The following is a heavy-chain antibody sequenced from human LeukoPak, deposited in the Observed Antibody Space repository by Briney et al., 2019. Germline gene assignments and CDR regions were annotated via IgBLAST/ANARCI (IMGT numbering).Heavy chain of an antibody. J-gene: IGHJ4*02. V-gene: IGHV3-21*01. Sequence: PGGSLRLSCAASGFTFSSYSMNWVRQAPGKGLEWVSSISSSSSYIYYADSVKSRFTISRDNSKNTLYLQMNSLRAEDTAVYYCATALPIGQQLSPGPDYWGQGTLVTVSS. CDR3: ATALPIGQQLSPGPDY. CDR1: GFTFSSYS. D-gene: IGHD6-13*01. CDR2: ISSSSSYI.